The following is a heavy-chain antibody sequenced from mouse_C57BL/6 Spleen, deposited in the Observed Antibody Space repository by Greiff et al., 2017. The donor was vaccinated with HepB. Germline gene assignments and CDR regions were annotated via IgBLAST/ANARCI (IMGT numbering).Heavy chain of an antibody. D-gene: IGHD2-3*01. Sequence: QVQLQQPGAELVKPGASVKLSCKASGYTFTSYWMQWVKQRPGQGLEWIGEIDPSDSYTNYNQKFKGKATLTVDTSSSTAYMQLSSLTSEDSAVYYCARKVNDSYYFDYWGQGTTLTVSS. CDR2: IDPSDSYT. V-gene: IGHV1-50*01. CDR1: GYTFTSYW. CDR3: ARKVNDSYYFDY. J-gene: IGHJ2*01.